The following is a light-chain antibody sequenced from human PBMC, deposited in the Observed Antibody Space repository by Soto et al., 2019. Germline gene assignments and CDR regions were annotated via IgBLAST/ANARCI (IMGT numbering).Light chain of an antibody. CDR1: NIGSTG. CDR2: DDN. V-gene: IGLV3-21*02. J-gene: IGLJ2*01. Sequence: SYELTQPPSVSVAPGQTPRITCGGNNIGSTGVHWYQQKPGQAPVLVVYDDNDRPSGIPERFSGSNSGNTATLTINRVEAGDEADFYCQLWDSSTDHAVFGGGTKVTVL. CDR3: QLWDSSTDHAV.